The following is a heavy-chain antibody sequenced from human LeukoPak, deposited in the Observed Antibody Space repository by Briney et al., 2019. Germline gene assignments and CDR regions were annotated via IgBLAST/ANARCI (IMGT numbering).Heavy chain of an antibody. CDR1: GFSVRSFGM. CDR2: IYYSGST. J-gene: IGHJ5*02. D-gene: IGHD3-22*01. CDR3: ARDDRDYDSRGSPGWFDP. Sequence: PGGSLRLSCEVSGFSVRSFGMSWVRQAPGKGREGIGSIYYSGSTYYNPSLKSRVTISVDTSKNQFSLKLSSVTAADTAVYYCARDDRDYDSRGSPGWFDPWGQGTLVTVSS. V-gene: IGHV4-39*07.